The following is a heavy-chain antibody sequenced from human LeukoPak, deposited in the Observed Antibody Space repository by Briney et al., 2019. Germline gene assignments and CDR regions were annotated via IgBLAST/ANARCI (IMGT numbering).Heavy chain of an antibody. J-gene: IGHJ4*02. CDR1: GGSISSSSYY. V-gene: IGHV4-39*07. Sequence: SETLSLTCTVSGGSISSSSYYWGWIRQPPGKGLEWIGSIYYSGSTYYNPSLKSRVTISVDTSKNQFSLKLSSVTAADTAVYYCARSSTFLGYSYGTFDYWGQGTLVTVSS. D-gene: IGHD5-18*01. CDR2: IYYSGST. CDR3: ARSSTFLGYSYGTFDY.